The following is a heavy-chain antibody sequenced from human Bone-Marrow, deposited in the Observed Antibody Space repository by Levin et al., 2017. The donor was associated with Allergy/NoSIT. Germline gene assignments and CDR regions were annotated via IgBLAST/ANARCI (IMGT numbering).Heavy chain of an antibody. CDR2: ISVYNGNT. D-gene: IGHD3-10*01. V-gene: IGHV1-18*01. Sequence: ASVKVSCKASGYTFGSYGISWVRQAPGQGLEWMGWISVYNGNTDYAQKFQGRVIMTTDTSTTTAYLELRSLRSDDTAVYYCARDTPFYYGSGSYFGEYWGQGTLVTVSS. J-gene: IGHJ4*02. CDR1: GYTFGSYG. CDR3: ARDTPFYYGSGSYFGEY.